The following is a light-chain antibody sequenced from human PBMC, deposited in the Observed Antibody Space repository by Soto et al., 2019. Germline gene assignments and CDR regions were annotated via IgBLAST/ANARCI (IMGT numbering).Light chain of an antibody. Sequence: DIQMTQSPFSLPASVGDRVNITCRASQSISNYLNWYQHKPGRAPSLLIHGASSLQGGVPSRFSGSGSGTDFTLTISSLDPEDFTTYYCQQTYSAPLTFGGGTRVEF. J-gene: IGKJ4*01. V-gene: IGKV1-39*01. CDR3: QQTYSAPLT. CDR2: GAS. CDR1: QSISNY.